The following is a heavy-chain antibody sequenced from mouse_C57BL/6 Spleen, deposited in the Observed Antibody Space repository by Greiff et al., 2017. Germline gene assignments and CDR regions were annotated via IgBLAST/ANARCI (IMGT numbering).Heavy chain of an antibody. CDR2: IYPGSGST. D-gene: IGHD1-1*01. CDR1: GYTFTSYW. V-gene: IGHV1-55*01. J-gene: IGHJ4*01. Sequence: VQLQQPGAELVKPGASVKMSCKASGYTFTSYWITWVKQRPGQGLEWIGDIYPGSGSTNYNEKFKSKATLTVDTSSSTAYMQLSSLTSEDSAVYYCARWYYGSNYAMDYWGQGTSVTVSS. CDR3: ARWYYGSNYAMDY.